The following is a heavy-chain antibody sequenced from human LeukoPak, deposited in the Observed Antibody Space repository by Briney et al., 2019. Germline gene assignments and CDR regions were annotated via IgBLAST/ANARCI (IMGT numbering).Heavy chain of an antibody. Sequence: GGSLRLSCAASGFTFDDYAMSWVRQAPGKGLEWVPVVNWNSAIIGYADSVKGRFSISRDNAKNSLYLQMNSLRVEDTALYYCARPYSESTGIDYAFDIWGQGTMVTVSS. CDR1: GFTFDDYA. CDR3: ARPYSESTGIDYAFDI. J-gene: IGHJ3*02. CDR2: VNWNSAII. V-gene: IGHV3-20*04. D-gene: IGHD1-26*01.